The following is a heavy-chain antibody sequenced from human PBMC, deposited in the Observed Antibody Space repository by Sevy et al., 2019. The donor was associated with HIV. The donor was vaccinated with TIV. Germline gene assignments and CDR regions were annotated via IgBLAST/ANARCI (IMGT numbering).Heavy chain of an antibody. J-gene: IGHJ5*01. D-gene: IGHD3-10*01. CDR3: ARGDYGRSGRRWGQWFDS. V-gene: IGHV4-59*13. Sequence: SETLSLTCTVSGGSISSYYWSWIRQPPGKGLEWIGYLYYSGSTNYNPSLRSRVIMSVDTSKNQFSLKLSSVTAADTAVYYGARGDYGRSGRRWGQWFDSWGQGTLVTVSS. CDR1: GGSISSYY. CDR2: LYYSGST.